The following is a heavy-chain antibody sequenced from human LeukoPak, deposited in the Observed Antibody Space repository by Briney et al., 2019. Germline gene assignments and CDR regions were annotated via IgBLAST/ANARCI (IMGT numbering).Heavy chain of an antibody. CDR3: ARERKTDYGDYGAAAFDI. J-gene: IGHJ3*02. CDR1: GFTFSSYS. D-gene: IGHD4-17*01. V-gene: IGHV3-21*01. CDR2: ISSSSSYI. Sequence: PGGSLRLSCAASGFTFSSYSMNWVRQAPGKGLEWVSSISSSSSYIYYADSGKGRFTISRDNAKNSLYLQMNSLRAEDTAVYYCARERKTDYGDYGAAAFDIWGQGTMVTVSS.